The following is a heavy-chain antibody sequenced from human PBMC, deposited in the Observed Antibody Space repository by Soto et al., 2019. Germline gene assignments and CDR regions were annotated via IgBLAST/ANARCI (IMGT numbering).Heavy chain of an antibody. Sequence: EVQLLESGGTLVQPGGSLRLSCAASGFTFSSYTMTWVRQAPGKGLEWVSGISVTGGRTYYADSVKGRFTISRDDSKNTVSLEINSLRGDDTAVYYCAKAGGYMYEGFDIWGQGTMVTVSS. V-gene: IGHV3-23*01. D-gene: IGHD6-13*01. CDR1: GFTFSSYT. J-gene: IGHJ3*02. CDR2: ISVTGGRT. CDR3: AKAGGYMYEGFDI.